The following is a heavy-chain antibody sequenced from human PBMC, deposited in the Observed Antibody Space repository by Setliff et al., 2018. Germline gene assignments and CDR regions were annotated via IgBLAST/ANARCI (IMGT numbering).Heavy chain of an antibody. CDR3: ARGPTYYNDTSGYTYARPLDR. D-gene: IGHD3-22*01. CDR2: INHRGST. CDR1: GGSFSDYY. J-gene: IGHJ4*02. Sequence: SETLSLTCAVYGGSFSDYYWSWIRQPPGKGLEWIEEINHRGSTNYSPSLKSRVTLSVDTSKNQFSLKLSSVTAADTAIYYCARGPTYYNDTSGYTYARPLDRWGQGTLVTVSS. V-gene: IGHV4-34*01.